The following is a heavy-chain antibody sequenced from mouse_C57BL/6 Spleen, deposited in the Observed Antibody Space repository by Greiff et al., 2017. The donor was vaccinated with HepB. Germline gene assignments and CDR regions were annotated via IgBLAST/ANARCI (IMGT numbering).Heavy chain of an antibody. D-gene: IGHD2-4*01. CDR1: GFTFSDYG. CDR2: ISSGSSTI. J-gene: IGHJ2*01. CDR3: ARDDYDYFDY. Sequence: EVMLVESGGGLVKPGGSLKLSCAASGFTFSDYGMHWVRQAPEKGLEWVAYISSGSSTIYYADTVKGRFTISRDNAKNTLFLQMTSLRSEDTAMYYCARDDYDYFDYWGQGTTLTVSS. V-gene: IGHV5-17*01.